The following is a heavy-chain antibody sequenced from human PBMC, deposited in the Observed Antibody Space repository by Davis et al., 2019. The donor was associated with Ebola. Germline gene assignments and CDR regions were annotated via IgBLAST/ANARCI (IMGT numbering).Heavy chain of an antibody. CDR1: GGTFSSYA. CDR3: ARGGGLLMVYAINFDY. CDR2: IIPILGIA. V-gene: IGHV1-69*10. D-gene: IGHD2-8*01. Sequence: SVKVSCKASGGTFSSYAISWVRQAPGQGLEWMGGIIPILGIANYAQKFQGRVTITADESTSTAYMELSSLRSEDTAVYYCARGGGLLMVYAINFDYWGQGTLVTVSS. J-gene: IGHJ4*02.